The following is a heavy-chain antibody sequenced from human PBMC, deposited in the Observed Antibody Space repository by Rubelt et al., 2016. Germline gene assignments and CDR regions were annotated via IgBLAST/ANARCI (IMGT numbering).Heavy chain of an antibody. CDR2: INNDGTTT. D-gene: IGHD3-22*01. J-gene: IGHJ4*02. CDR3: ARARVYYDSSGSHYYFDY. Sequence: HWVRQAPGKGLEWVSCINNDGTTTSYADSVTGRFTISRDNSKNTLYLQMNSLRAEDTAVYYCARARVYYDSSGSHYYFDYWGQGTLVTVSS. V-gene: IGHV3-74*01.